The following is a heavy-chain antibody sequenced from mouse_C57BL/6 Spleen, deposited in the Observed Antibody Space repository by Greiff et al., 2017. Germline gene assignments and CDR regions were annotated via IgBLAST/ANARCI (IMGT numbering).Heavy chain of an antibody. CDR3: ARGRYDDGPLQDFDY. CDR1: GYTFTGYW. J-gene: IGHJ2*01. V-gene: IGHV1-9*01. Sequence: QVQLQQSGAELMKPGASVKLSCKATGYTFTGYWIAWVKQRPGHGLEWIGEILPGSGSTNYNEKFKGKATFTADTASNTAYMQLSSLTTEDSAIYYCARGRYDDGPLQDFDYWGQGTTLTVSS. D-gene: IGHD2-3*01. CDR2: ILPGSGST.